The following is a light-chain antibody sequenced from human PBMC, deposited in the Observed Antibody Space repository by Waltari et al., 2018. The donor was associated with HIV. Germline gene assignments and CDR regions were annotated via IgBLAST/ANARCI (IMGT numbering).Light chain of an antibody. CDR3: ATWDDSLSGPV. V-gene: IGLV1-47*01. J-gene: IGLJ3*02. Sequence: QSVLTQPPSASGTPGQRVTISCSGSSSNIGNNYVYWYQQRPGTAPKLLIYRNNPRPSGVPDLFSGSKSDTSASLAISGLRSEDEADYFCATWDDSLSGPVFGGGTKLTVL. CDR2: RNN. CDR1: SSNIGNNY.